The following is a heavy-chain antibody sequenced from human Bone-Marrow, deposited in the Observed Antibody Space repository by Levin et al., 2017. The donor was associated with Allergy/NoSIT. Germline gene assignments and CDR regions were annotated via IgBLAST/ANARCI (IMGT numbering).Heavy chain of an antibody. V-gene: IGHV2-5*02. CDR2: IYWDDDT. CDR1: GFSLSPPGVG. CDR3: AHHQNRYRL. D-gene: IGHD4-11*01. J-gene: IGHJ4*02. Sequence: ASGPTLVKPTQTLTLTCTFSGFSLSPPGVGVGWIRQPPGKALEWPALIYWDDDTRHTPSLKTRLTITRGTSQDQVFLTLTNMVPGDTATYFCAHHQNRYRLWGQGILVTVSS.